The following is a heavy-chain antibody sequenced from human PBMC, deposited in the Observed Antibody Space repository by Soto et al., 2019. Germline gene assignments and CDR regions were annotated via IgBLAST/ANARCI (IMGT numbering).Heavy chain of an antibody. J-gene: IGHJ5*02. D-gene: IGHD3-3*01. V-gene: IGHV3-48*01. Sequence: PGGSLRLSCAASGFTFSSYSMNWVRQAPGKGLEWVSYISSSSSTIYYADSVKGRFTISRDNAKNSLYLQMNSLRAEDTAVYYCARDYLRITIFGVDRFDPWGQGTLVTVSS. CDR3: ARDYLRITIFGVDRFDP. CDR1: GFTFSSYS. CDR2: ISSSSSTI.